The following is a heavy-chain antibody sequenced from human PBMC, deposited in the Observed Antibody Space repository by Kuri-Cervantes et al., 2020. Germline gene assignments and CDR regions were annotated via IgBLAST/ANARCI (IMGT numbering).Heavy chain of an antibody. CDR2: IPGSSSHI. V-gene: IGHV3-21*01. Sequence: GGSLRLSCAGSGFTFGDYTLNWVRQAPGKGLEWLSSIPGSSSHIYYADSVKGRFTISRDNAKNSLYLQMNSLRAEDTAVYYCASPLYLDLKAYRAFDIWGQGTMVTVSS. CDR3: ASPLYLDLKAYRAFDI. D-gene: IGHD1-20*01. J-gene: IGHJ3*02. CDR1: GFTFGDYT.